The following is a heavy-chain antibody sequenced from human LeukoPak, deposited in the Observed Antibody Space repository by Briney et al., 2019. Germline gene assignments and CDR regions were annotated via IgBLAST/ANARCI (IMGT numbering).Heavy chain of an antibody. Sequence: ASVKVSCKASGYTFTGYYMHWVRQAPGQGLEWMGWINPNSGGTNYAQKFQGRVTMTRDTSISTAYLQWSSLKASDTAMYYCARQRPTVTTFSYYYYMDVWGKGTTVTVSS. CDR3: ARQRPTVTTFSYYYYMDV. CDR2: INPNSGGT. CDR1: GYTFTGYY. V-gene: IGHV1-2*02. J-gene: IGHJ6*03. D-gene: IGHD4-17*01.